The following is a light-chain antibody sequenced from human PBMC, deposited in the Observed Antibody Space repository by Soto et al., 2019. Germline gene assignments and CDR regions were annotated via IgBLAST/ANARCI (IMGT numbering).Light chain of an antibody. J-gene: IGKJ1*01. V-gene: IGKV3-20*01. CDR2: GAS. CDR3: QQYHTSPPGT. Sequence: EIVLTQSPGTLSLSPGERATLSCRASQSVSSNYLAWYQKKPGQAPRLLIYGASSRATGIPDRFSGSGSGTDFTLTISRLELEDFAVYYCQQYHTSPPGTFGQGTKVEVK. CDR1: QSVSSNY.